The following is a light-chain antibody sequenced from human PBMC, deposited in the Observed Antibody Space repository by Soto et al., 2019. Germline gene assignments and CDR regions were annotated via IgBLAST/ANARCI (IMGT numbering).Light chain of an antibody. CDR2: GAS. CDR3: QQYNSYSPLT. J-gene: IGKJ1*01. Sequence: EIVLTQSPGTLALSLGERATLSCRAGQSVTSSQVACYQKKTGQAPRLXIFGASTRATGVPARFSGSGSVTELTLTISSLQTDDFANYYCQQYNSYSPLTFGQGTKVDIK. V-gene: IGKV3-20*01. CDR1: QSVTSSQ.